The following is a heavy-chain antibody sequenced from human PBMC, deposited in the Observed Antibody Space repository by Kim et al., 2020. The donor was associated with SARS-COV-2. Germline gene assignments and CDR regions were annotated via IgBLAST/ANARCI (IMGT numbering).Heavy chain of an antibody. J-gene: IGHJ4*02. V-gene: IGHV6-1*01. CDR2: TYYRSKWYN. Sequence: SQTLSLTCAISGDSVSSNSAAWNWIRQSPSRGLEWLGRTYYRSKWYNDYAVSVKSRITINPDTSKNQFSLQLNSVTPEDTAVYYCARNTWRDSSSWYPYYFDYWGQGTLVTVSS. D-gene: IGHD6-13*01. CDR3: ARNTWRDSSSWYPYYFDY. CDR1: GDSVSSNSAA.